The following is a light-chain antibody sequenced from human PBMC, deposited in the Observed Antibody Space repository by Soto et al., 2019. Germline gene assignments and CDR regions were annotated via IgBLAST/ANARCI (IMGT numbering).Light chain of an antibody. Sequence: QSALTQPPSASGSPGQSVTISCTGTSSDVGGYNYVSWYQQQSGKAPKLMIYEVSKRPSGVPDRFSDSKSGNTASLTVSGLQAEDEADYYCSSYAGSNTVVFGGGTKLTVL. J-gene: IGLJ2*01. CDR2: EVS. V-gene: IGLV2-8*01. CDR3: SSYAGSNTVV. CDR1: SSDVGGYNY.